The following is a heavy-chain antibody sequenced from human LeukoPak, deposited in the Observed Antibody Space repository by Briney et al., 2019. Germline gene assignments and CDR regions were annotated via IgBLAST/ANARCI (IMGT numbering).Heavy chain of an antibody. CDR1: GFTFSDYY. V-gene: IGHV3-11*04. D-gene: IGHD3-10*01. Sequence: PGGSLRLSXAASGFTFSDYYMSWIRQAPGKGLEWVSYISSSGSTIYYADSVKGRFTISRDNAKNSLYLQMNSLRAEDTAVYYCATAGAVRNYYYGSGSFDYWGQGTLVTVSS. CDR2: ISSSGSTI. J-gene: IGHJ4*02. CDR3: ATAGAVRNYYYGSGSFDY.